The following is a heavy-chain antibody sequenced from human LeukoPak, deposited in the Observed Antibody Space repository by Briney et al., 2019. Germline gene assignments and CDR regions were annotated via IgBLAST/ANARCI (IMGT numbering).Heavy chain of an antibody. D-gene: IGHD2-15*01. J-gene: IGHJ4*02. Sequence: PGGSLRLSCAASGFTFSSYAMSWVRQAPGKGLEWISSSGDSDGSTYYADSLKGRFTISRDNSKNTLYLQMNNLRAEDTAVYYCAKGGCRGTCNPLAYWGQGALVTVSS. V-gene: IGHV3-23*01. CDR2: SGDSDGST. CDR1: GFTFSSYA. CDR3: AKGGCRGTCNPLAY.